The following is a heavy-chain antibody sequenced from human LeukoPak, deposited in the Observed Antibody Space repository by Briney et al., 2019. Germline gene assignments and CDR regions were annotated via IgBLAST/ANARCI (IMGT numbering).Heavy chain of an antibody. J-gene: IGHJ4*02. CDR1: GGSITSYY. CDR3: ARVPRFLEWLPFDY. Sequence: PSETLSLTCTVSGGSITSYYWSWIRQPPGKGLEWIGYIYYSGSTNYNPSLKSRVTISVDTSKNQFSLKLSSVTAADTAVYYCARVPRFLEWLPFDYWGQGTLVTVSS. V-gene: IGHV4-59*01. D-gene: IGHD3-3*01. CDR2: IYYSGST.